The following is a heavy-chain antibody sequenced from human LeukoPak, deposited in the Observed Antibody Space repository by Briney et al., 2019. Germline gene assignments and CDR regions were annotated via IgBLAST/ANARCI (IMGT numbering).Heavy chain of an antibody. CDR3: ATVDDSSGYWGGY. Sequence: SETLSLTCSVSGGSISTYYWSWIRQPAGKGLEWIGRIYTTGGTNYNPSLKSRVTVSVDTSKNQFSLKLTSVTAADTAVYYCATVDDSSGYWGGYWGQGTLVTVSS. CDR2: IYTTGGT. CDR1: GGSISTYY. J-gene: IGHJ4*02. V-gene: IGHV4-4*07. D-gene: IGHD3-22*01.